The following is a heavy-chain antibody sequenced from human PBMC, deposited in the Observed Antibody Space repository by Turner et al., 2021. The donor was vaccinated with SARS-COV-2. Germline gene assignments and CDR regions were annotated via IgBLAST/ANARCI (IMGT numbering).Heavy chain of an antibody. J-gene: IGHJ4*02. CDR3: VREIIVVVPAADY. D-gene: IGHD2-2*01. CDR2: INSDGSST. Sequence: EVQLVESGGGLVQPGGSLRLSCAASGFTFSSYWMHWVRQAPGEGLVWVSRINSDGSSTSYADSVKGRFTISRDNAKNTLYLQMNSLRAEDTAVYYCVREIIVVVPAADYWGQGTLVTVSS. V-gene: IGHV3-74*01. CDR1: GFTFSSYW.